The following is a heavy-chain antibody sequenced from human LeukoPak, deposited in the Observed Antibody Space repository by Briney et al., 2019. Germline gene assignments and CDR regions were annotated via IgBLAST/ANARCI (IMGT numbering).Heavy chain of an antibody. CDR3: ARVGASYDGLIDY. Sequence: SVKVSCKASGYTFINSAIGWVRQAPGQGLEWMGWISPYNGYTKYAESLQGRVTMTTDTSTSTAYMELRSLRSDDTAMYYCARVGASYDGLIDYWGQGTRVTVSS. V-gene: IGHV1-18*01. CDR1: GYTFINSA. CDR2: ISPYNGYT. D-gene: IGHD1-26*01. J-gene: IGHJ4*02.